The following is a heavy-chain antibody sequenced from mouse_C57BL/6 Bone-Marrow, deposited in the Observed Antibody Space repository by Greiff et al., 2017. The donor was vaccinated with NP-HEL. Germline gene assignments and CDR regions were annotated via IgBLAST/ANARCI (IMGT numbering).Heavy chain of an antibody. J-gene: IGHJ3*01. CDR1: GYTFTSYW. V-gene: IGHV1-61*01. D-gene: IGHD4-1*01. CDR3: ARRKNWSFAY. Sequence: QVQLQQPGAELVRPGSSVKLSCKASGYTFTSYWMDWVKQRPGQGLEWIGNIYPSDSETHYNQKFKDKATLTVDKSSSTAYMQLSSLTSEDSAVYYCARRKNWSFAYWGKGTLVTVSA. CDR2: IYPSDSET.